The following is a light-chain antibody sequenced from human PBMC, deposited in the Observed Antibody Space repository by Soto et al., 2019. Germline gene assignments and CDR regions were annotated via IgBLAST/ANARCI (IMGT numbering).Light chain of an antibody. Sequence: EIVMTQSPVTLSVSPGERATLSCRASQSVNSNLAWYQQKPGQAPRLLIYGASTRAAGIPARFSGSGSGTEFSLTISSLQSEDFAVYYCQQYNNRPPDTFGQGTKLEIK. CDR3: QQYNNRPPDT. V-gene: IGKV3-15*01. J-gene: IGKJ2*01. CDR1: QSVNSN. CDR2: GAS.